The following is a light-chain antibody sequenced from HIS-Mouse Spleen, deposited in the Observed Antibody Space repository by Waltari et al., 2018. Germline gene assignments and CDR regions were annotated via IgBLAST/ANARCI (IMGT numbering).Light chain of an antibody. CDR3: QAWDSSTAV. CDR2: QDS. CDR1: KLGDQS. J-gene: IGLJ2*01. Sequence: SYDLTQPPSVSVSPGQTASIPCPGYKLGDQSPCRYQPKPGQSPVPVIYQDSKRPSGIPERFSGSNAGNTATLTISGTQAMDEADYYCQAWDSSTAVFGGGTKLTVL. V-gene: IGLV3-1*01.